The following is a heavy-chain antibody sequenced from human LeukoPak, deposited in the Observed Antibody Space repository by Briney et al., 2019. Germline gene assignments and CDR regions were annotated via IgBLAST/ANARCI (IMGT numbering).Heavy chain of an antibody. Sequence: GGSLRLSCAASGFTFSESHMHWVRQASGKGLEWAGHIRNNYATAYAASVKGRFTISRDDSKNTAYLQMNSLKTEDTAVYYCARQTNSCHDYWGQGTLVTVSS. CDR1: GFTFSESH. V-gene: IGHV3-73*01. CDR3: ARQTNSCHDY. CDR2: IRNNYAT. D-gene: IGHD2-2*01. J-gene: IGHJ4*02.